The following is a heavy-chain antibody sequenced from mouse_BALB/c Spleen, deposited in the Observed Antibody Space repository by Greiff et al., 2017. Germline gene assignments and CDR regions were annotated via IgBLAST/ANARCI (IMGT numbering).Heavy chain of an antibody. CDR2: INPGSGGT. CDR1: GYAFTNYL. D-gene: IGHD2-13*01. Sequence: QVQLKQSGAELVRPGTSVKVSCKASGYAFTNYLIEWVKQRPGQGLEWIGVINPGSGGTNYNEKFKGKATLTADKSSSTASMQISSLTSEDSAVYFCAREGDGDPYYIDYGGQGTTLTVSS. V-gene: IGHV1-54*01. CDR3: AREGDGDPYYIDY. J-gene: IGHJ2*01.